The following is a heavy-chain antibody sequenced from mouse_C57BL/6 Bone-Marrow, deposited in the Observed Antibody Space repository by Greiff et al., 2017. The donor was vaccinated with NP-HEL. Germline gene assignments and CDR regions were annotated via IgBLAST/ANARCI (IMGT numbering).Heavy chain of an antibody. V-gene: IGHV5-12*01. CDR2: ISTGGGST. J-gene: IGHJ4*01. CDR1: GFTFSDYY. Sequence: EVKLVESGGGLVQPGGSLKLSCAASGFTFSDYYMYWVRQTPEKRLEWVAYISTGGGSTYYPDTVKGRFTISGDNAKNTQYLQMSRLKSEDTAMYCCARHYYGSYYAMDYWGKGTTVTVSS. D-gene: IGHD1-1*01. CDR3: ARHYYGSYYAMDY.